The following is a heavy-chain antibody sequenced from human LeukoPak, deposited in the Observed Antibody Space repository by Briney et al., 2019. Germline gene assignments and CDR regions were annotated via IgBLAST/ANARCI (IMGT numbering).Heavy chain of an antibody. V-gene: IGHV4-4*07. D-gene: IGHD1-26*01. CDR3: ARDGVVGATTSYNYYYYGMDV. CDR1: GGSISSYY. Sequence: SETLSLTCTVSGGSISSYYWSWIRQPAGKGLEWIGRIYTSGSTNYNPSLKSRVTMSVDTSKDQFSLKLSSVTAADTAVYYCARDGVVGATTSYNYYYYGMDVWGQGTTVTVSS. CDR2: IYTSGST. J-gene: IGHJ6*02.